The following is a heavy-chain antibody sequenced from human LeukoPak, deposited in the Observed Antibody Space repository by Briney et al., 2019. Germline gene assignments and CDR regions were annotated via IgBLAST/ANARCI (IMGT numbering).Heavy chain of an antibody. CDR3: ARHLADDSSGYYYDAFDI. D-gene: IGHD3-22*01. J-gene: IGHJ3*02. Sequence: GESLKISCKGSGYSFTSYRIGWVRQMPGKGLEWMGIIYPGDSESTYSPSFQGQVTISADKSISTAYLQWSSLKASDTAMYYCARHLADDSSGYYYDAFDIWGQGTMVTVSS. CDR1: GYSFTSYR. V-gene: IGHV5-51*01. CDR2: IYPGDSES.